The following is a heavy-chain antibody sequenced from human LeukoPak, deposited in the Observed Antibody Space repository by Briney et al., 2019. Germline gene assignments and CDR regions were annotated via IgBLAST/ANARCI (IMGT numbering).Heavy chain of an antibody. V-gene: IGHV1-18*01. J-gene: IGHJ3*02. CDR1: GYTFTSYG. CDR3: ARDRVTGRWLQSNDAFDI. D-gene: IGHD5-24*01. CDR2: ISAYNGNT. Sequence: GASVKVSCKASGYTFTSYGISWVRQAPGQGLEWMGWISAYNGNTNYAQKLQGGVTMTTDTSTSTAYMELRSLRSDDTAVYYCARDRVTGRWLQSNDAFDIWGQGTMVTVSS.